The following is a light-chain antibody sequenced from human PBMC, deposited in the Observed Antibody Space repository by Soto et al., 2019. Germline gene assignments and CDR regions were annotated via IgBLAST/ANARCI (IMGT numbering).Light chain of an antibody. V-gene: IGLV2-11*01. Sequence: LTQPRSVSGSPGQSVTISCTGTSSDVGGYNYVSWYQQNPGKAPKLMIYDVNKRPSGVPNRFSASKSDNTASLTISGLQADDEADYYCCSYAGNYTYVFGTGTKV. CDR2: DVN. J-gene: IGLJ1*01. CDR1: SSDVGGYNY. CDR3: CSYAGNYTYV.